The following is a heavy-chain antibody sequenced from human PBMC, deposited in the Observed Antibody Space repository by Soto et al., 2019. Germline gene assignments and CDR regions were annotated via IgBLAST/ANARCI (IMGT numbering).Heavy chain of an antibody. CDR3: ATGPRGSGLVQLPGPD. J-gene: IGHJ4*02. Sequence: GASVKVSCKASGYTFTSYAMHWVRQAPGQRLEWMGWINAGNGNTKYSQKFQGRVTITRDTSASTAYMELSSLRSEDTAVYYCATGPRGSGLVQLPGPDWGRGTLVTVSS. CDR1: GYTFTSYA. CDR2: INAGNGNT. V-gene: IGHV1-3*01. D-gene: IGHD1-26*01.